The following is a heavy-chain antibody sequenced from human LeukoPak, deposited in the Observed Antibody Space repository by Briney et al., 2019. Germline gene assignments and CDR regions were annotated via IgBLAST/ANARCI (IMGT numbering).Heavy chain of an antibody. V-gene: IGHV4-61*01. CDR2: IYYSGST. CDR1: GGSISSISYY. D-gene: IGHD4-23*01. Sequence: SETLSLTCTISGGSISSISYYWSWIRQPPGKGLEWIGYIYYSGSTNYNPSLKSRVTISVDTSKNQFSLKLSSVTAADTAVYYCARALPPYGGNSDAFDIWGQGTMVTVSS. J-gene: IGHJ3*02. CDR3: ARALPPYGGNSDAFDI.